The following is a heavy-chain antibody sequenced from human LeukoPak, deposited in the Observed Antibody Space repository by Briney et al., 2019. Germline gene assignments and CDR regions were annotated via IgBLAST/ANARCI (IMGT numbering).Heavy chain of an antibody. CDR2: IYYSGTT. V-gene: IGHV4-59*01. CDR3: ARGQPQRYNSGWYVNWFDP. CDR1: GASISSYY. J-gene: IGHJ5*02. Sequence: PSETLSLTCTVSGASISSYYWSWIRQPPGKGLEWIGYIYYSGTTKYNPSLKSRVTISIDTSKNQFFLKVNSVTAADTAVYYCARGQPQRYNSGWYVNWFDPWGQGTLVSVSS. D-gene: IGHD6-19*01.